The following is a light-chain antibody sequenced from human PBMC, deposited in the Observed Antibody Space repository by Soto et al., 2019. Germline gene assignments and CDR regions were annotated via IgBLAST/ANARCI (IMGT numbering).Light chain of an antibody. V-gene: IGLV4-69*01. CDR2: LDSDGSH. CDR1: SGHSTYA. Sequence: QLVLTQSPSASASLGASVKLTCTLSSGHSTYAIAWHQQQTGKGPRYLMNLDSDGSHTKGDGIPDRFSGSSSGAERYLTISSLQSEDEADYYCQTCATGPPIVFGGGTKLTVL. CDR3: QTCATGPPIV. J-gene: IGLJ2*01.